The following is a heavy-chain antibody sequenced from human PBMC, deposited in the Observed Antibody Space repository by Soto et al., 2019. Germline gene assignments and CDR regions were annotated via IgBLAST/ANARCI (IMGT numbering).Heavy chain of an antibody. V-gene: IGHV4-31*03. CDR2: IFYSGTT. J-gene: IGHJ4*02. CDR3: AGPTSCFEY. Sequence: QVQLQESGPGLLKPTQTLSLTCTVSGDSVYSRPHSWTWIRQLPDKGLEYIGYIFYSGTTYYNPSLKDRVTISLDTSKNQFYLSLTSVTAADTAVYYCAGPTSCFEYWGQGTLVNVSS. CDR1: GDSVYSRPHS.